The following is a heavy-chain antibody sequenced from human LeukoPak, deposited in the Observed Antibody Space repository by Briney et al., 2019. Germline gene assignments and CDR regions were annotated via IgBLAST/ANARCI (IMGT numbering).Heavy chain of an antibody. J-gene: IGHJ6*03. CDR1: GGSISSGDSY. V-gene: IGHV4-30-4*08. CDR2: VSYSGST. Sequence: SETLSLTCTVSGGSISSGDSYWSWIRQPPGEGLEWIGYVSYSGSTYYNPSLKSRLTISMDTSNNQFSLNLRSVTAADTAVYYCARGYYVDVWGKGTTVTVSS. CDR3: ARGYYVDV.